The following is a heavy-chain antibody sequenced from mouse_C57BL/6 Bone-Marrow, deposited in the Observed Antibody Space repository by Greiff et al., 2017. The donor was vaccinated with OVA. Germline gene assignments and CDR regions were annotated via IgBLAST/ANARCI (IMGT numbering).Heavy chain of an antibody. CDR1: GFTFSSYA. D-gene: IGHD2-3*01. CDR3: ARDIDGYYWYFDV. V-gene: IGHV5-4*01. Sequence: EVMLVESGGGLVKPGGSLKLSCAASGFTFSSYAMSWVRQTPEKRLEWVATISDGGSYTYYPDNVKGRFTISRDNAKNNLYLQMSHLKSEDTAMYYCARDIDGYYWYFDVWGTGTTVTVSS. J-gene: IGHJ1*03. CDR2: ISDGGSYT.